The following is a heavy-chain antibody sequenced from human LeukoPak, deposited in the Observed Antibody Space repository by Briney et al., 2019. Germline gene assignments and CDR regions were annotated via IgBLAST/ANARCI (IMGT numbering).Heavy chain of an antibody. V-gene: IGHV3-7*01. J-gene: IGHJ4*02. CDR2: IKQDGSDK. CDR1: RFTFSSYS. Sequence: GGSLRLSCAASRFTFSSYSMSWVRQAPGKGLEWVANIKQDGSDKYYVDSVTGRFTISRDNARNSLYLHMNSLRAEDTAVYYCARGGSWSSSALDYWGQGTLVTVSS. D-gene: IGHD6-13*01. CDR3: ARGGSWSSSALDY.